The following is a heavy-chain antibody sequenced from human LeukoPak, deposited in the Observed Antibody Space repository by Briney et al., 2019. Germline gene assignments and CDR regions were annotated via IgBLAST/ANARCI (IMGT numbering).Heavy chain of an antibody. CDR3: AKSTVTTNIYYYYGTDV. Sequence: PGRSLRLSCAASGFTFTAYLIHWVRQAPGKGLEWVAVISYDGSNKYYADSVKGRFTISRDNSKNTLYLQMNSLRAEDTAVYYCAKSTVTTNIYYYYGTDVWGKGTTVTVSS. J-gene: IGHJ6*04. D-gene: IGHD4-17*01. CDR2: ISYDGSNK. CDR1: GFTFTAYL. V-gene: IGHV3-30*18.